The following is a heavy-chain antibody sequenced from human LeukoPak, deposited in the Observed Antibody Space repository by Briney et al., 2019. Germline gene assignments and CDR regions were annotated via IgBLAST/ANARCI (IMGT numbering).Heavy chain of an antibody. Sequence: PGGSLRLSCAASGFTFSSYWMSWVRQAPGKGLEWVAFIRYGSNKYYADSVKGRFTISRDNSKNTLYLQMNGLRAEDTAVYYCARVPLLYYYDSSGYLYYYYYMDVWGKGTTVTISS. CDR2: IRYGSNK. J-gene: IGHJ6*03. D-gene: IGHD3-22*01. CDR3: ARVPLLYYYDSSGYLYYYYYMDV. V-gene: IGHV3-30*02. CDR1: GFTFSSYW.